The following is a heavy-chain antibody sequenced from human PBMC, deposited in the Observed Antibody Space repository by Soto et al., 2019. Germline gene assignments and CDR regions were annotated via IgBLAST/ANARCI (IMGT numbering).Heavy chain of an antibody. D-gene: IGHD6-13*01. Sequence: GGSLRLSCAASGFTFSSYAMHWVRQAPGKGLEWVAVISYDGSNKYYADSVKGRFTISRDNSKNTLYLQMDSLRAEDTAVYYCARDQAGPEDYWGQGTLVTVSS. CDR1: GFTFSSYA. J-gene: IGHJ4*02. CDR2: ISYDGSNK. V-gene: IGHV3-30-3*01. CDR3: ARDQAGPEDY.